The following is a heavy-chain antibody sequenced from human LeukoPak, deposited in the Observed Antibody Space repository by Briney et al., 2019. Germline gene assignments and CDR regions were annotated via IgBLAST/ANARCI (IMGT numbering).Heavy chain of an antibody. V-gene: IGHV4-30-4*01. Sequence: SETLSLTCTVSGGSISSGDYYWSWIRQPPGKGLEWIGYIYYSGSTYYNPSLKSRVNISVDTSKNQFSLKLSSVTAADTAVYYCARARGYGSGSYYNAGDAFDIWGQGTMVTVSS. CDR1: GGSISSGDYY. CDR2: IYYSGST. J-gene: IGHJ3*02. D-gene: IGHD3-10*01. CDR3: ARARGYGSGSYYNAGDAFDI.